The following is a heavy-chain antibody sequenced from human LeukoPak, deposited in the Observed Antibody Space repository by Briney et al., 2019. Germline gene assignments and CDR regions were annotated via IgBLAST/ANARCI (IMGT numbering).Heavy chain of an antibody. J-gene: IGHJ4*02. CDR1: GGSIRNYY. V-gene: IGHV4-59*01. CDR3: ARDPYSNYFDL. D-gene: IGHD1-26*01. CDR2: IYYSGST. Sequence: PSETLSLTCTVSGGSIRNYYWSWLRQPPGKGLEWIGYIYYSGSTNYNPSLKSRVTISVDTSKNQFSLKLSSVTAADTAVYYCARDPYSNYFDLWGQGTLVTVSS.